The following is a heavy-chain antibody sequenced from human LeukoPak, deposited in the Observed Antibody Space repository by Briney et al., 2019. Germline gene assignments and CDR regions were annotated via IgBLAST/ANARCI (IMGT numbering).Heavy chain of an antibody. V-gene: IGHV3-21*01. Sequence: PGGSLRLSCAASGFTFSDYNMNWVRQAPGKGLEWVSSISSSSGYIYYADSVKGRFTISRDNAKNSLYLQMNSLRAEDTAVYYCARVGCSGGSCYLRPIDYWGQGTLVTVSS. CDR2: ISSSSGYI. CDR3: ARVGCSGGSCYLRPIDY. D-gene: IGHD2-15*01. J-gene: IGHJ4*02. CDR1: GFTFSDYN.